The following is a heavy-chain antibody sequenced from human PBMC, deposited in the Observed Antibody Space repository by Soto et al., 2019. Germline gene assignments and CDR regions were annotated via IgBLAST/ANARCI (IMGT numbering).Heavy chain of an antibody. CDR1: GFTFSSQA. D-gene: IGHD1-26*01. V-gene: IGHV3-23*01. J-gene: IGHJ4*02. CDR2: ISASGGGT. CDR3: AKWGGGSGSRTVPDY. Sequence: EVQLLESGGGLVQPGGSLRLSCAVSGFTFSSQAMAWVRQAPGQGLEWVSGISASGGGTYYADSLKGRFTISRDNSKNTLYLQMNSLRPEDTAVYYCAKWGGGSGSRTVPDYWGQGTLVTVSS.